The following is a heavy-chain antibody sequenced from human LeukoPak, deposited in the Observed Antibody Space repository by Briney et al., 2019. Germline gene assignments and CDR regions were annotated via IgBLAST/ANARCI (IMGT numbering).Heavy chain of an antibody. Sequence: SQTLSLTCTVSGGSISSGGYYWSWIRQHPGKGLDWIGYIYYSGSTYYNPSLKSRVTISVDTSKNQFSLKLSSVTAADTAVYYCARATYGSGSNPYYYYYYYMDVWGKGTTVTVSS. CDR2: IYYSGST. CDR3: ARATYGSGSNPYYYYYYYMDV. D-gene: IGHD3-10*01. J-gene: IGHJ6*03. CDR1: GGSISSGGYY. V-gene: IGHV4-31*03.